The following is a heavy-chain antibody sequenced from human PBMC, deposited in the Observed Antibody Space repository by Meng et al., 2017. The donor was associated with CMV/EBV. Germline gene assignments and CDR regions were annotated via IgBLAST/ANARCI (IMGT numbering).Heavy chain of an antibody. J-gene: IGHJ5*02. V-gene: IGHV4-4*07. CDR1: GGPIRSYY. D-gene: IGHD2-2*01. CDR2: IYTSGST. Sequence: QVQLQGAGPGLVKPSGTLSLPCTVSGGPIRSYYWSWIRQPAGKGLEWIGRIYTSGSTNSNPSLKSRVTMSVDTSKNQFSLKLSSVTAADTAVYYCARDLMNCSSTSCANWFDPWGQGTLVTVSS. CDR3: ARDLMNCSSTSCANWFDP.